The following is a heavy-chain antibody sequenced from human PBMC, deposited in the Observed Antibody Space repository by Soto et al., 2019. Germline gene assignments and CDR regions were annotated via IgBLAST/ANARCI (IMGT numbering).Heavy chain of an antibody. Sequence: ASVKVSCKASGYTFTDYYMHWVRQAPGQGLAWMGWINPNSGGTNYAQKFQGWVTMTRDKSISTAYMELSRLTSDDTAVYYCAARTTVTTFDYWGQGTLVTVSS. CDR2: INPNSGGT. J-gene: IGHJ4*02. CDR1: GYTFTDYY. V-gene: IGHV1-2*04. CDR3: AARTTVTTFDY. D-gene: IGHD4-17*01.